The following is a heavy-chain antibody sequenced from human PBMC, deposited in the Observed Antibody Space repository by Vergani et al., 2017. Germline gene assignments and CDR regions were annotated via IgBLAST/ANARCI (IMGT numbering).Heavy chain of an antibody. J-gene: IGHJ1*01. CDR1: GGSFSGYY. Sequence: QVQLQQWGAGLLKPSETLSLTCAVYGGSFSGYYWSWIRQPPGKGLEWIGSIYYSGSTYYNPSLKSRVTISVDTSKNQFSLKLSSVTAADTAVYYCARHATYSSSWYRRTAVNEYFQHWGQGTLVTVAS. D-gene: IGHD6-13*01. CDR2: IYYSGST. V-gene: IGHV4-34*01. CDR3: ARHATYSSSWYRRTAVNEYFQH.